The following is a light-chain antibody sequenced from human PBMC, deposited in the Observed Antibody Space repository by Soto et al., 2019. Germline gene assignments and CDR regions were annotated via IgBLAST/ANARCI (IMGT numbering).Light chain of an antibody. J-gene: IGKJ1*01. CDR1: QGIESD. V-gene: IGKV1-6*01. Sequence: AIQMTQSPSSLSASVGDRITITCRASQGIESDLSWYQQRPGKAPKLLIYAASNVHSGVPPRFSGSRSGTEFTLTISNLQPEDFESYYCLQDHDDSWTLGQGTKVDIK. CDR2: AAS. CDR3: LQDHDDSWT.